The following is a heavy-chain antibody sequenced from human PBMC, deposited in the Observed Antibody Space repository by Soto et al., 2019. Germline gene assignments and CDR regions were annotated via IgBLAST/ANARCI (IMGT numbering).Heavy chain of an antibody. CDR1: GGSISSYY. J-gene: IGHJ5*02. D-gene: IGHD2-2*01. Sequence: PSETLSLTCTVSGGSISSYYWSWIRQPAGKGLEWIGRIYTSGSTNYNPSLKSRVTMSVDTSKNQFSLKLSPVTAADTAVYYCARDHLGYCSSTSCRNWFDPWGQGTLVTVSS. V-gene: IGHV4-4*07. CDR2: IYTSGST. CDR3: ARDHLGYCSSTSCRNWFDP.